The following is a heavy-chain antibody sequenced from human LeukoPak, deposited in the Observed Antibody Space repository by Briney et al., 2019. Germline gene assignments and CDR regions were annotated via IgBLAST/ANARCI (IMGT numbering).Heavy chain of an antibody. J-gene: IGHJ4*02. Sequence: ASVKVSCKVSGYTLTELSMHWVRQAPGKGLEWMGGFDPEDGETIYAQKFQGRVTMTEDTSTDTAYMELSRLRSEDTAVYYCARGASKREPLTIVYWGQGTLVTVSS. V-gene: IGHV1-24*01. CDR2: FDPEDGET. CDR1: GYTLTELS. CDR3: ARGASKREPLTIVY. D-gene: IGHD3-10*01.